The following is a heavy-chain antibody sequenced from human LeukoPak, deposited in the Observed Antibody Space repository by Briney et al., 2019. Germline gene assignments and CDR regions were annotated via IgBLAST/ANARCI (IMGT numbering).Heavy chain of an antibody. CDR3: ARGDSSNPLYYFDY. CDR1: GYTFTGYY. V-gene: IGHV1-2*04. J-gene: IGHJ4*02. CDR2: INPNSGGT. D-gene: IGHD6-13*01. Sequence: ASVKFSCKASGYTFTGYYMHWVRQAPGQGLEWMGWINPNSGGTNYAQKFQGWVTMTRDTSISTAYMELSRLRSDDTAVYYCARGDSSNPLYYFDYWGQGTLVTVSS.